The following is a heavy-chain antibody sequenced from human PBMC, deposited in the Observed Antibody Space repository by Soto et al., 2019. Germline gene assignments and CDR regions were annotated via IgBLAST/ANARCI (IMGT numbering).Heavy chain of an antibody. V-gene: IGHV3-23*01. CDR3: AKDRGPYDYGDSHFDY. CDR2: ISGSGGST. J-gene: IGHJ4*02. D-gene: IGHD4-17*01. Sequence: GGSLRLSCAASGFTFSSYAMSWVRQAPGKGLEWVSAISGSGGSTYYADSVKGRFTISRDNSKNTLYLQMNSLRAEDTAVYYCAKDRGPYDYGDSHFDYWGQGTLVTVSS. CDR1: GFTFSSYA.